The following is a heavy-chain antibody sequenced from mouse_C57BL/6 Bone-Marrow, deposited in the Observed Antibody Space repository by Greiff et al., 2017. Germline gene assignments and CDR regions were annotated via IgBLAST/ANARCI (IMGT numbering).Heavy chain of an antibody. CDR2: IRLKSDNYAT. Sequence: EVKLMESGGGLVQPGGSMKLSCVASGFTFSNYWMNWVRQSPEKGLEWVAQIRLKSDNYATHSAESVKGRFTISRDDSKSSVYLQMNNLRAEDTGIYYCTGYDYDLFAYWGQGTLVSVSA. D-gene: IGHD2-4*01. CDR1: GFTFSNYW. V-gene: IGHV6-3*01. J-gene: IGHJ3*01. CDR3: TGYDYDLFAY.